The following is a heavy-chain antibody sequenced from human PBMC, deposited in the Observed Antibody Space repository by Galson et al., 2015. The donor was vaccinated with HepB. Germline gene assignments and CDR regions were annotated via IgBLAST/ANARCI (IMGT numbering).Heavy chain of an antibody. CDR1: GFTFSSYA. V-gene: IGHV3-23*01. D-gene: IGHD2-2*02. J-gene: IGHJ3*02. CDR3: AKDHGVVVPAAIWDAFDI. CDR2: ISGSGGST. Sequence: SLRLSCAASGFTFSSYAMSWVRQAPGKGLEWVSAISGSGGSTYYADSVKGRFTISRDNSKNTLYLQMNSLRAEDTAVYYCAKDHGVVVPAAIWDAFDIWGQGTMVTVSS.